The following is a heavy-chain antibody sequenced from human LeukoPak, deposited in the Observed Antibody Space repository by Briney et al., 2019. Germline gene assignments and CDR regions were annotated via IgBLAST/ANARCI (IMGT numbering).Heavy chain of an antibody. J-gene: IGHJ6*03. CDR1: GGSFSGYY. V-gene: IGHV4-34*01. D-gene: IGHD3-16*02. CDR2: INHSGST. CDR3: ASLFNVRYYYYYMDV. Sequence: SETLSLTCAVYGGSFSGYYWSWIRQPPGKGLEWIGEINHSGSTNYNPSLKSRVTISVDTSKNQFSLKLSSVTAADTAVYYCASLFNVRYYYYYMDVWGKGTTVTVPS.